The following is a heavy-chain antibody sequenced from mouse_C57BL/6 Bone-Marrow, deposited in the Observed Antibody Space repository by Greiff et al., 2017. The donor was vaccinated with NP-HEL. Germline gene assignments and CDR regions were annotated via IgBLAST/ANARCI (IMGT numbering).Heavy chain of an antibody. D-gene: IGHD2-3*01. CDR2: IDPSDSET. Sequence: VQLQQPGAELVRPGSSVKLSCKASGYTFTSYWMHWVKQRPIQGLEWIGNIDPSDSETHYNQKFKDKATLTVDKSSSTAYMQLSSLTSEDSAVYYCARGDGYYGDYWGQGTSVTVSS. J-gene: IGHJ4*01. CDR1: GYTFTSYW. CDR3: ARGDGYYGDY. V-gene: IGHV1-52*01.